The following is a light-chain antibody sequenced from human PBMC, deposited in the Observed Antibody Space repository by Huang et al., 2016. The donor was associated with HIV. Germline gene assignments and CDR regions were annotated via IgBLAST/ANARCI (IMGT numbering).Light chain of an antibody. J-gene: IGKJ2*01. Sequence: DIQMTQSPSSLSASVGDRVTITCQASHDISTSLNWYQQKPGKAPNLLIYDASNLHTGFPSRFSGNGSATDFTFTISSLQPEDITTYYCQQYDDLPYTFGQGTKLEIK. CDR2: DAS. V-gene: IGKV1-33*01. CDR3: QQYDDLPYT. CDR1: HDISTS.